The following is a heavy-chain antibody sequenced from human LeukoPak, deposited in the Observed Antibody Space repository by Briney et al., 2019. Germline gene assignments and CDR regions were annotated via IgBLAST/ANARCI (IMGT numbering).Heavy chain of an antibody. CDR3: AKNGGPGIAVAGTGLYYFDY. V-gene: IGHV3-48*04. CDR1: GFTFSSYS. D-gene: IGHD6-19*01. CDR2: ISSSSSTI. J-gene: IGHJ4*02. Sequence: GGSLRLSCAASGFTFSSYSMNWVRQASGKGLEWVSYISSSSSTIYYADSVKGRFTISRDNAKNSLYLQMNSLRAEDTAVYYCAKNGGPGIAVAGTGLYYFDYWGQGTLVTVSS.